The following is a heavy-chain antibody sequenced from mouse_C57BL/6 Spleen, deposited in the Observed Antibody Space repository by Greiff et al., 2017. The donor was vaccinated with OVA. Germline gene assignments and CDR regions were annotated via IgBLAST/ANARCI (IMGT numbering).Heavy chain of an antibody. V-gene: IGHV1-81*01. CDR1: GYTFTSSG. CDR3: APYDYEDY. J-gene: IGHJ2*01. Sequence: QVQLKQSGAALARPGASVQLSCTASGYTFTSSGISWVKQRTGQGLEWIGEIYPRSGNTYYNEKFKGKATLTADKSSSTAYMELRSLTSEDSAVYFCAPYDYEDYWGQGTTLTVSS. CDR2: IYPRSGNT. D-gene: IGHD2-4*01.